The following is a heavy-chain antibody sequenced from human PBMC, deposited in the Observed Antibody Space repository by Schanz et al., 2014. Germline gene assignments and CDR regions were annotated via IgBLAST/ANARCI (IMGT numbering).Heavy chain of an antibody. CDR3: ARDGDFDY. CDR2: ISPTGSST. CDR1: GFTFRSYA. J-gene: IGHJ4*02. Sequence: EVKLLESGGHLVQPGGSLRLSCIGSGFTFRSYALGWVRQAPGKGLEWVSNISPTGSSTYYADSVKGRFTISRDNSKNTLFLQMSSLRAEDTAVYYCARDGDFDYWGQGTLVTVSS. V-gene: IGHV3-23*01.